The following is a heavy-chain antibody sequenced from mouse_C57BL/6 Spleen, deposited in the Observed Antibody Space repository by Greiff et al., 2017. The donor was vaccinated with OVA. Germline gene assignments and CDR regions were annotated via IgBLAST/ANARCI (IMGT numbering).Heavy chain of an antibody. J-gene: IGHJ1*03. D-gene: IGHD2-3*01. CDR1: GYTFTSYW. CDR3: ARYDGYLWYFDV. CDR2: IDPSDSYT. V-gene: IGHV1-69*01. Sequence: QVHVKQPGAELVMPGASVKLSCKASGYTFTSYWMHWVKQRPGQGLEWIGEIDPSDSYTNYNQKFKGKSTLTVDKSSSTAYMQLSSLTSEDSAVYYCARYDGYLWYFDVWGTGTAVTVSS.